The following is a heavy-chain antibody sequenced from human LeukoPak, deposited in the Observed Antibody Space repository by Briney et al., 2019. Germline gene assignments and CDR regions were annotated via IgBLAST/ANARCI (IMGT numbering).Heavy chain of an antibody. Sequence: PSETLSLTCTVSGGSISSYYWSWIRQPAGKGLEWIGRIYTSGSTNYNPSLKGRVTMSVDTSKNQFSLKLSSVTAADTAVYYCARDSDYGDYGMDVWGQGTTVTVSS. CDR1: GGSISSYY. CDR2: IYTSGST. D-gene: IGHD4-17*01. J-gene: IGHJ6*02. V-gene: IGHV4-4*07. CDR3: ARDSDYGDYGMDV.